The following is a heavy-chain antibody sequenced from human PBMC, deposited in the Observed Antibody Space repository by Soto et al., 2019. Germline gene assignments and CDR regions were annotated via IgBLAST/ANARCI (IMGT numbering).Heavy chain of an antibody. J-gene: IGHJ4*02. CDR3: ARDYSSGWCLDY. V-gene: IGHV3-30-3*01. CDR1: GFPFSAEA. D-gene: IGHD6-13*01. CDR2: ISYDGNNK. Sequence: ESGGGVVQPGNSLRLSCAGSGFPFSAEAMHWVRQAPGKGLEWVAAISYDGNNKQHADSVKGRFTVSRDNSKNTLYLQINSLRPEDTAVYYCARDYSSGWCLDYWGQGSLVTFSS.